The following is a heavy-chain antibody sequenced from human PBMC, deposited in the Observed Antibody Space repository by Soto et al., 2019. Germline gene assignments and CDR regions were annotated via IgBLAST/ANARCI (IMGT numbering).Heavy chain of an antibody. CDR2: INPNNGDT. CDR1: GYTFTGYY. Sequence: ASVKVSCKTSGYTFTGYYMHWVRQAPGQGLEWMGWINPNNGDTNYAQNFQGRVTMTRDTSISTAPMELSRLRSDDTAVYSCARIKISYDSSGPFDYWGQGTLVTVSS. V-gene: IGHV1-2*02. J-gene: IGHJ4*02. CDR3: ARIKISYDSSGPFDY. D-gene: IGHD3-22*01.